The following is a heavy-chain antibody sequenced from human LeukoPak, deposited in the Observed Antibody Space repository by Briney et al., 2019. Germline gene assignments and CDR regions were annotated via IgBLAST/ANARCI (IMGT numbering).Heavy chain of an antibody. V-gene: IGHV4-39*01. D-gene: IGHD3-3*01. CDR2: IYYSGST. Sequence: SETLSLTCTVSGGSISSSSYYWGWIRQPPGKGLEWIVSIYYSGSTYYNPSLKSRVTISVDTSKNQFSLKLSSVTAADTAVYYCARRAIWSAVRDYWGQGTLVTVSS. CDR3: ARRAIWSAVRDY. CDR1: GGSISSSSYY. J-gene: IGHJ4*02.